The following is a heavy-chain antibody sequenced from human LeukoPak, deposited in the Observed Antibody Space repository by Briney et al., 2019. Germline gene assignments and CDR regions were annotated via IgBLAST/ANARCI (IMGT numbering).Heavy chain of an antibody. V-gene: IGHV3-30*02. CDR1: EFTFSSYG. CDR3: ARDDLAVAGTADYFDY. D-gene: IGHD6-19*01. CDR2: IRYDGSNK. J-gene: IGHJ4*02. Sequence: GGSLRLSCAASEFTFSSYGMHWVRQAPGKGLEWVAFIRYDGSNKYYADSVKGRFTISRDNAKNSLYLQMNSLRAEDTAVYYCARDDLAVAGTADYFDYWGQGTLVTVSS.